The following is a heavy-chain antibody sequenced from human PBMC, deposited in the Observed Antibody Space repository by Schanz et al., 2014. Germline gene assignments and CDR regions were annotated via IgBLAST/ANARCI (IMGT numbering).Heavy chain of an antibody. CDR2: ISPYNGNT. V-gene: IGHV1-18*01. CDR1: GYTFTDYG. J-gene: IGHJ4*02. CDR3: ARGRTFDY. Sequence: QVQLVQSGGEMKKPGASVKVSCKASGYTFTDYGLSWVRQAPGQGLEWMGWISPYNGNTNYAQKLQGRVTMTADTSTSTAYIELHILTSEDTAVYYCARGRTFDYWGQGTLVTVSS.